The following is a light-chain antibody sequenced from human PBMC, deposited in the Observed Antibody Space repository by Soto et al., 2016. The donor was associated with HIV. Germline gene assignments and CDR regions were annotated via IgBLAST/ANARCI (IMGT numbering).Light chain of an antibody. CDR2: DDR. Sequence: SYVVTQPPSVSVAPRKDGQHYLWGRITLEVKVVHWYQQKPGQAPVLVVYDDRDRPSGIPERFSGSNSGNTATLTISGVEAGDEADYYCQAWDSSSDHVVFGGGTKLTVL. J-gene: IGLJ2*01. V-gene: IGLV3-21*03. CDR3: QAWDSSSDHVV. CDR1: TLEVKV.